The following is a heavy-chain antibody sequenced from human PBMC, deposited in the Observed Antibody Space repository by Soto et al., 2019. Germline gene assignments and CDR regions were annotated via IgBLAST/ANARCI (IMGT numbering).Heavy chain of an antibody. V-gene: IGHV3-7*01. CDR2: IKQDGSEK. CDR3: AREDSGAPYFDY. J-gene: IGHJ4*02. D-gene: IGHD2-21*01. Sequence: WRTMRRPWAAAGITYSSYRMSWVRLAPGKGLQWVANIKQDGSEKFYVDSVKGRFTISRDNAKNSLYLQMNSLRAEDTAVYYCAREDSGAPYFDYWGRGTLVTVSS. CDR1: GITYSSYR.